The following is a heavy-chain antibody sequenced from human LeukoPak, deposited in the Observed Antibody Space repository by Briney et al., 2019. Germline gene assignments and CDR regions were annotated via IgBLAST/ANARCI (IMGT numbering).Heavy chain of an antibody. J-gene: IGHJ4*02. V-gene: IGHV3-30*02. CDR1: GFTFSSYG. D-gene: IGHD2-2*01. CDR2: IRYDDITK. CDR3: AKDLEVGVHQGFISRYDC. Sequence: GGSLRLSCAASGFTFSSYGMHWVRQAPGKGLEWVAFIRYDDITKYYVDSVKGRFTISRDNSKNTLYLQMNSLRAEDTAVYYCAKDLEVGVHQGFISRYDCWGQGTLVTVSS.